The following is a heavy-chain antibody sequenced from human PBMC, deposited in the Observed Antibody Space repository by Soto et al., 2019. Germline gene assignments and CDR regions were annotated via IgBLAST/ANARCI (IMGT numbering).Heavy chain of an antibody. V-gene: IGHV4-59*01. CDR1: GDSISVYY. CDR3: AKDWRDPLGSSGYSDY. Sequence: SETLSLTCTVSGDSISVYYWSWSRQPPGKGLQWIGYIYYSGNTNYNPSLKGRVTMSVDTSKNQFSLQVSSVTAADTAVYYCAKDWRDPLGSSGYSDYWGQGTLVTVSS. D-gene: IGHD3-22*01. CDR2: IYYSGNT. J-gene: IGHJ4*02.